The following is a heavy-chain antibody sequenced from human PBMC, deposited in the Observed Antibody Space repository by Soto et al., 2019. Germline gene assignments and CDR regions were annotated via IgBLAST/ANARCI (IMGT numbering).Heavy chain of an antibody. CDR2: INGYNGDT. V-gene: IGHV1-18*04. J-gene: IGHJ6*02. CDR1: GYTFSSYG. CDR3: AKVSNTWYHYYGMDG. D-gene: IGHD2-2*01. Sequence: QGQMVQSGDEVKKPGASVKVSCKASGYTFSSYGITWVRQAPGQGLEWMGWINGYNGDTNYAQKFQGRATMTTDTSTSTAYMELRSLRSDDTAVYYCAKVSNTWYHYYGMDGWGQGTTVTVSS.